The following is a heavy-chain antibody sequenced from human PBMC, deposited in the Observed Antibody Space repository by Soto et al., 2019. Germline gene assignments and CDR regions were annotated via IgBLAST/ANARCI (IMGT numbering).Heavy chain of an antibody. D-gene: IGHD3-10*01. CDR1: GGSVTSDEDY. CDR3: ATESGSAYGYFDH. J-gene: IGHJ4*02. Sequence: SETLSLTCTVSGGSVTSDEDYWTWIRQSPGKGLEWIGYISNSGSTGYNPSLKTRLSMSVDRSKNQFTLRLTSVTAADTAVYFCATESGSAYGYFDHWGQGTQVTVSS. CDR2: ISNSGST. V-gene: IGHV4-30-4*01.